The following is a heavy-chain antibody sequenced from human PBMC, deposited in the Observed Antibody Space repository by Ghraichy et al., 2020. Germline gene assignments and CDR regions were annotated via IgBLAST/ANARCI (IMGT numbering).Heavy chain of an antibody. CDR3: AGGTMIPLSYYYYMDV. D-gene: IGHD3-22*01. Sequence: TLSLTCAVSGGSISNSTWWSWVRQSPGQGLEWIGEIYHSVTPSYNPSLKSRVIISVDKSKNQFSLKLTSVTAADTAVYYCAGGTMIPLSYYYYMDVGGKGTTVTVSS. V-gene: IGHV4-4*02. J-gene: IGHJ6*03. CDR1: GGSISNSTW. CDR2: IYHSVTP.